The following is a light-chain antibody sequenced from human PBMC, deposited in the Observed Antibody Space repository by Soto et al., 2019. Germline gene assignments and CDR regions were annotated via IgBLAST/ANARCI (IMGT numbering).Light chain of an antibody. Sequence: IQMTQSPSTVSASVGDRVAISCRASQRIGIWLAWYQQKPGKAPRFLIYTASTLLGGVPSRFSGSGSGTEFTLTISSLQPDDFATYYCQQYRDYSWTFGQGTKVEIK. CDR2: TAS. J-gene: IGKJ1*01. CDR1: QRIGIW. CDR3: QQYRDYSWT. V-gene: IGKV1-5*03.